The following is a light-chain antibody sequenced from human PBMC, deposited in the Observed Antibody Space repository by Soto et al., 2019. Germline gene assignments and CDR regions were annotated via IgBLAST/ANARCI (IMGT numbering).Light chain of an antibody. CDR2: STN. CDR3: VLYMGTGISV. Sequence: QTVVTQEPSFSVSPGRTVTLTCGLSSGSVSTSYYPSWYQLTPGQAPRTLIYSTNTRSSGVPNRFSGSILENKAALTITGAQADDESDYYCVLYMGTGISVFGGGTQLPVL. J-gene: IGLJ3*02. CDR1: SGSVSTSYY. V-gene: IGLV8-61*01.